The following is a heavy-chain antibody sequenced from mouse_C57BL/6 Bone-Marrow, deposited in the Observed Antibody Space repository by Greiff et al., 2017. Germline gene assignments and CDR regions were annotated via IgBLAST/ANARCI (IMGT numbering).Heavy chain of an antibody. Sequence: EVKLMESGGDLVKPGGSLKLSCAASGFTFSSYGMSWVRQTPDKRLAWVATISSGGSYTYYPDSVKGRFTISRDNAKNTLYLQMGSLKSEDTAMYYCARHYDYAWFAYGGQGNLVTVSA. D-gene: IGHD2-4*01. CDR1: GFTFSSYG. CDR2: ISSGGSYT. J-gene: IGHJ3*01. CDR3: ARHYDYAWFAY. V-gene: IGHV5-6*01.